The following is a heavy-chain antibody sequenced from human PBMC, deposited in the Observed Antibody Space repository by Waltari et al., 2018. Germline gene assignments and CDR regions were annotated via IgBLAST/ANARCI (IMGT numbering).Heavy chain of an antibody. J-gene: IGHJ4*02. D-gene: IGHD2-15*01. CDR3: ATVNPPDYCSGGSCFYKLFDY. V-gene: IGHV1-24*01. CDR1: GYTLTELS. Sequence: QVQLVQSGAEVKKPGASVKVSCKVSGYTLTELSMHWVRQAPGKGLEWMGGFDPEDGETSYAQKFQGRVTMTEDTSTDTAYMELSSLRSEDTAVYYCATVNPPDYCSGGSCFYKLFDYWGQGTLVTVSS. CDR2: FDPEDGET.